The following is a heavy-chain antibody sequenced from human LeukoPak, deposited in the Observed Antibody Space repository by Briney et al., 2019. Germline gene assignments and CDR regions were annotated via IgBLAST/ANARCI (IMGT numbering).Heavy chain of an antibody. CDR3: ARDLVMVRGVMFDY. D-gene: IGHD3-10*01. CDR2: IIPILGIA. J-gene: IGHJ4*02. CDR1: GGTFISYA. V-gene: IGHV1-69*04. Sequence: ASVKVSCKASGGTFISYAISWVRQAPGQGLEWVGRIIPILGIANYAQKFQGRVTITADKSTSTAYMELSSLRSEDTAVYYCARDLVMVRGVMFDYWGQGTLVTVSS.